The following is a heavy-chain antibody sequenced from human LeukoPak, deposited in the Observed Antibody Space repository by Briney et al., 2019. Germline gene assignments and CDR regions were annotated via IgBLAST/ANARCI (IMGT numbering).Heavy chain of an antibody. J-gene: IGHJ4*02. Sequence: SETLSLTCTVSGGSISSTSYFWSWIRQPPGKGLEWIGYIYYSGSTNYNPSLESRVTISVDTSKNQFSLKLSSVTAADTAVYYCARATPNFLEWVLFDYWGQGTLVTVSS. V-gene: IGHV4-61*01. D-gene: IGHD3-3*01. CDR2: IYYSGST. CDR3: ARATPNFLEWVLFDY. CDR1: GGSISSTSYF.